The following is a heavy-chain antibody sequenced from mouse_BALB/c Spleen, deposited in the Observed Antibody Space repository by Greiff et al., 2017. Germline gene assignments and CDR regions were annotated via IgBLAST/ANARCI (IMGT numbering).Heavy chain of an antibody. Sequence: EVQLQQSGGDLVKPGGSLKLSCAASGFTFSSYGMSWVRQTPDKRLEWVATISSGGSYTYYPDSVKGRFTISRDNAKNTLYLQMSSLKSEDTAMYYCARQKYYRYENWYFDVWGAGTTVTVSS. D-gene: IGHD2-14*01. CDR2: ISSGGSYT. J-gene: IGHJ1*01. V-gene: IGHV5-6*01. CDR3: ARQKYYRYENWYFDV. CDR1: GFTFSSYG.